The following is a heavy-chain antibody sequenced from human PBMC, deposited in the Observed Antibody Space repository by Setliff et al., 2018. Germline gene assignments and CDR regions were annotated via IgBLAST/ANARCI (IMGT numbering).Heavy chain of an antibody. D-gene: IGHD6-13*01. CDR3: ARAGYSSSWIDY. J-gene: IGHJ4*02. CDR1: GGSISSYY. CDR2: IYHSGST. V-gene: IGHV4-59*12. Sequence: SETLSLTCTVSGGSISSYYWSWIRQPPGKGLEWIGEIYHSGSTNYNPSLKSRVTISVDKSKNQFSLKLSSVTAADTAVYYCARAGYSSSWIDYWGQGTLVTVSS.